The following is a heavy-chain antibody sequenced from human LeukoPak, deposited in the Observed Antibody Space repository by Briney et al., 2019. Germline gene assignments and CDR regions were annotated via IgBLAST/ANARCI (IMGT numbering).Heavy chain of an antibody. CDR2: INGNGRAT. CDR1: GFTFRNYA. Sequence: GGSLRLSCAASGFTFRNYAMTWVRQAPGKGLDWVSSINGNGRATYYADSVRGRFAISRDNSKNTLYLQMNSLRAEDTAVFYCAKGGAYYDFIFDPWGQGTLVTVSS. J-gene: IGHJ5*02. V-gene: IGHV3-23*01. CDR3: AKGGAYYDFIFDP. D-gene: IGHD3-3*01.